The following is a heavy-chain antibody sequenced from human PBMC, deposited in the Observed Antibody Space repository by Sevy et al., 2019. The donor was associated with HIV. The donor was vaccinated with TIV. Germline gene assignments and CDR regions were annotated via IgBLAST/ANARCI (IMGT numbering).Heavy chain of an antibody. D-gene: IGHD3-16*01. Sequence: SETLSLTCTVSGGSISPYFWAWIRQPAGKQLEWIGRISSSGITNSNPSLKSRVTMSIDTSKNDFSLKLSSVTAADTAFYYCGRDDLETGGRNWFDLWGQGTLVTVSS. CDR3: GRDDLETGGRNWFDL. J-gene: IGHJ5*02. V-gene: IGHV4-4*07. CDR2: ISSSGIT. CDR1: GGSISPYF.